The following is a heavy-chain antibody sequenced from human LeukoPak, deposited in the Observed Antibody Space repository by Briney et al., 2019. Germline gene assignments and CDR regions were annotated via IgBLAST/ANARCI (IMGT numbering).Heavy chain of an antibody. CDR2: IYPGDSAT. J-gene: IGHJ4*02. V-gene: IGHV5-51*01. Sequence: NRGESLKISCKASGYSFCSYWIGWVRQMPGKGLEWMGIIYPGDSATRYSPSFQGQVTISADKSISTAYLQWSSLKASDTAMYYCARNRDSDYWGQGTLVTVSS. CDR1: GYSFCSYW. CDR3: ARNRDSDY. D-gene: IGHD2/OR15-2a*01.